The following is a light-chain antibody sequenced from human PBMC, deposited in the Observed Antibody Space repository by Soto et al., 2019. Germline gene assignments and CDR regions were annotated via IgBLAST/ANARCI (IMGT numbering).Light chain of an antibody. CDR2: AAY. CDR3: QQSYSTPIT. V-gene: IGKV1-39*01. CDR1: QSISSY. Sequence: DIQMTQSPSSLSASVGDRVTINCRASQSISSYLNWYQQKPGKAPKLLIYAAYSLQSGVPSRFSGSGFGTVFTFTISSLQPEDFATYYCQQSYSTPITFGQGTRLEIK. J-gene: IGKJ5*01.